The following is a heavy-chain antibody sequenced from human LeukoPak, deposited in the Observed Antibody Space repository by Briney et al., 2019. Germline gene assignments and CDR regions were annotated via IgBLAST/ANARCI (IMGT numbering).Heavy chain of an antibody. Sequence: SETLSLTCTVSGGSINIYYWSWIRQPAGKGLEWIGHIYTSGTTNYNPSLKSRVTMSIDTSKNQFSLKLSSVTAADTAIYYCARDAKYYYGSRTYFFFEYWGQGTLLTVSS. V-gene: IGHV4-4*07. CDR1: GGSINIYY. CDR2: IYTSGTT. CDR3: ARDAKYYYGSRTYFFFEY. J-gene: IGHJ4*02. D-gene: IGHD3-10*01.